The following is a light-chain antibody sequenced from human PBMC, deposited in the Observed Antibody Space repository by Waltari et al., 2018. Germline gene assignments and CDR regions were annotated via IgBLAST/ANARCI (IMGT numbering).Light chain of an antibody. Sequence: DIQMTQSPSSLSASVGDRVTITCQASQDISNYLNWYQQKPGKAPKLLIYDVSNLEIGVPSRFSGSGSGTDFTITISSLQPEDIATYYCQQYDNLPLTFGGGTKVEIK. CDR2: DVS. J-gene: IGKJ4*01. CDR1: QDISNY. CDR3: QQYDNLPLT. V-gene: IGKV1-33*01.